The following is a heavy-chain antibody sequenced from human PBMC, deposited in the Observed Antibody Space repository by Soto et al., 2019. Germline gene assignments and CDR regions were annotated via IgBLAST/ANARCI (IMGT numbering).Heavy chain of an antibody. CDR3: ARGPTDYYDNSANYFLDY. V-gene: IGHV1-18*01. D-gene: IGHD3-22*01. Sequence: QVQLVQSGAEVKKPGASVKVSCKASGYTFITYGVSWVRQAPGQGLDWLGWISTYNGNTRNAERLQGRATMTTDTTTNTAYMELRNLRSDDTPVYYCARGPTDYYDNSANYFLDYWGQGTLVTVSS. J-gene: IGHJ4*02. CDR2: ISTYNGNT. CDR1: GYTFITYG.